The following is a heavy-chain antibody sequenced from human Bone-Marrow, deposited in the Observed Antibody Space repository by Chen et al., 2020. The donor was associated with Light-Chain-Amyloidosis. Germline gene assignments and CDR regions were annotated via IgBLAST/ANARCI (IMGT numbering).Heavy chain of an antibody. CDR2: INPSGGST. J-gene: IGHJ4*02. CDR3: ARGGGSTIRRGGPDY. V-gene: IGHV1-46*01. Sequence: QVQLVQSGAEVKKPGASVKVSCKASGYTFTSYYMHWVRQAPGQGFEWMGIINPSGGSTSYAQKFQGRVTMTRETSTSTVYMELSSLRSEDTAVYYCARGGGSTIRRGGPDYWGQGTLVTVSS. CDR1: GYTFTSYY. D-gene: IGHD5-12*01.